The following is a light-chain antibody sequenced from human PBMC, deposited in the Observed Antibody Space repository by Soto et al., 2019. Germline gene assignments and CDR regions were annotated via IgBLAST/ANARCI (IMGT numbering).Light chain of an antibody. V-gene: IGKV1-27*01. J-gene: IGKJ1*01. CDR3: QKYNNAPRT. Sequence: DIQMTQSPSSLSASVGDTVTITCRASQGISNYLAWYQQKPGQVPNLLIYAASTLQSGVPSRFSGSGSGTDFTLTISRLRPEDVATSSCQKYNNAPRTFGQGTKVEI. CDR1: QGISNY. CDR2: AAS.